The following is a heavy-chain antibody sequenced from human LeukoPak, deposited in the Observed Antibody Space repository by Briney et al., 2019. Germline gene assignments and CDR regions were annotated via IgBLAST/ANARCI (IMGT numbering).Heavy chain of an antibody. D-gene: IGHD3-22*01. CDR1: GGSISSSTYY. Sequence: SDTLSLTCTVSGGSISSSTYYWAWIRKPPGKGLEWTVTIHYSGSTYYRPSLKSRVTISVDTSKNQFSLNLSSVTAADTAVYYCARLGGYYDPPDYWGQGTLVTVSS. CDR2: IHYSGST. CDR3: ARLGGYYDPPDY. V-gene: IGHV4-39*01. J-gene: IGHJ4*02.